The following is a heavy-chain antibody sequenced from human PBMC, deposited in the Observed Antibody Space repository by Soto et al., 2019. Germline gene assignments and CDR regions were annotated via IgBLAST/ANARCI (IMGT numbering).Heavy chain of an antibody. V-gene: IGHV4-4*07. D-gene: IGHD2-21*02. CDR2: IYTSGST. Sequence: QVHLQESGPELVKPPETLSLTGTASGGSISGYFCSWIRQPAGKGLEWIGRIYTSGSTNYNPSLKSRVTMAVDTSKNQFSLKLSSVTAADTAVYYCARESTVVTLRTFDIWGQGTMVTVSS. J-gene: IGHJ3*02. CDR1: GGSISGYF. CDR3: ARESTVVTLRTFDI.